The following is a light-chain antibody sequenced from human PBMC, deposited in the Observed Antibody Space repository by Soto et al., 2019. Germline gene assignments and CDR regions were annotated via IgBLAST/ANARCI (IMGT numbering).Light chain of an antibody. V-gene: IGKV3-20*01. CDR3: QQYCSSGT. CDR2: GAS. Sequence: EIVLTQSLGTLSQCRGGRASISCRASHSVSNNYLACYQQKPGQAPRLLIYGASNTATGIPDRFSGSGSATYFTLTISRLEPEDFAVYYCQQYCSSGTFGQGTKVDIK. J-gene: IGKJ1*01. CDR1: HSVSNNY.